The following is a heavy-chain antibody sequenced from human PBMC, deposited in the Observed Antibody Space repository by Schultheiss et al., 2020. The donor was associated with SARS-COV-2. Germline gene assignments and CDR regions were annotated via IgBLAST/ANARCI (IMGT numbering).Heavy chain of an antibody. CDR1: GGSFSGYY. CDR2: INHSGST. D-gene: IGHD5-18*01. J-gene: IGHJ4*02. Sequence: SETLSLTCAVYGGSFSGYYWSWIRQPLGKGLEWIGEINHSGSTNYNPSLKSRVTISVDTSKNQFSLKLRSVTAADTAVYYCAREGGVTGPDYWGQGTLVTVSS. CDR3: AREGGVTGPDY. V-gene: IGHV4-34*01.